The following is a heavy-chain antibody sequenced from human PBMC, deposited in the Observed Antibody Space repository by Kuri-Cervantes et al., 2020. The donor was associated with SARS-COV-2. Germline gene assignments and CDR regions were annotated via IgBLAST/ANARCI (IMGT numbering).Heavy chain of an antibody. CDR3: SILGYCSSTSCAPDAFDI. CDR1: GLNFSSYS. J-gene: IGHJ3*02. CDR2: ISSSSSTI. V-gene: IGHV3-48*01. D-gene: IGHD2-2*01. Sequence: GESLKTSCAASGLNFSSYSMNWVRKAPGKGLEWVSYISSSSSTIYYADSVKGRFTISRDNAKNSLYLQMNSLRAEDTAVYYCSILGYCSSTSCAPDAFDIWGQGTMVTVSS.